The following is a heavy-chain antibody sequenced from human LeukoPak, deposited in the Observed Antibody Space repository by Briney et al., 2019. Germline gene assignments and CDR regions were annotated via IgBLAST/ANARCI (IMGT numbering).Heavy chain of an antibody. D-gene: IGHD3-22*01. CDR3: ARAPAEIGGYYPEYFRH. Sequence: GGSLRLSCAASGFTFSSYWMHWVRQAPGKGLVWVSRIKSDGTTNYADSVKGRFTISRDNAKNTLSLQMNSLRAEDTGVYYCARAPAEIGGYYPEYFRHWGQGTLVTVSS. V-gene: IGHV3-74*01. CDR2: IKSDGTT. CDR1: GFTFSSYW. J-gene: IGHJ1*01.